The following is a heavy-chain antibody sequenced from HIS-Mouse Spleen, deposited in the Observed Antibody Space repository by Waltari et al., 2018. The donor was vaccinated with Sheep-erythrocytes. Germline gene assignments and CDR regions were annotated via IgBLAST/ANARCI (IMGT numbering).Heavy chain of an antibody. J-gene: IGHJ3*02. CDR3: ARRTYYDFWSGYYTDAFDI. CDR2: IYPGEADT. CDR1: GYSFTSYW. D-gene: IGHD3-3*01. V-gene: IGHV5-51*03. Sequence: EVQLVHSGAEVKKPGESLKISCKGSGYSFTSYWIGWVRQMTGTGLEWKGLIYPGEADTGYSPSFQGQVTISADKSISTAYLQWSSLKASDTAMYYCARRTYYDFWSGYYTDAFDIWGQGTMVTVSS.